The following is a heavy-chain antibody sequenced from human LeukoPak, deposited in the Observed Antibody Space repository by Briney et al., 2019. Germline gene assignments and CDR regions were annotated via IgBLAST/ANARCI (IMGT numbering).Heavy chain of an antibody. D-gene: IGHD2-15*01. Sequence: GGSLRLSCAASGFTFSSYSMNWVRQAPGRGPEWVSSISSSSSYIYYADSVKGRFTISRDNAKNSLYLQMNSLRAEDTAVYYCARDLPSYCSGGSCYSDYWGQGTLVTVSS. CDR2: ISSSSSYI. J-gene: IGHJ4*02. CDR3: ARDLPSYCSGGSCYSDY. V-gene: IGHV3-21*01. CDR1: GFTFSSYS.